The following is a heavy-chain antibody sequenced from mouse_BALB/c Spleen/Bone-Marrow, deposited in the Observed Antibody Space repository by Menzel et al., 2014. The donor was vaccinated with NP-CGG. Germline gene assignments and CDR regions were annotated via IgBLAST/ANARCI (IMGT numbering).Heavy chain of an antibody. CDR1: GYTFTSYD. CDR2: FYLGDGST. V-gene: IGHV1S56*01. D-gene: IGHD2-10*02. J-gene: IGHJ3*01. CDR3: ARGGGYGNSPRFAY. Sequence: QVQLQQSGPELVKPGALVKISCKASGYTFTSYDINWVKQRPGQGLERIGWFYLGDGSTKNNEKFKGKATWTADKSSSTACMQLSSLTSENSAVYFCARGGGYGNSPRFAYWGQGTLVTVSA.